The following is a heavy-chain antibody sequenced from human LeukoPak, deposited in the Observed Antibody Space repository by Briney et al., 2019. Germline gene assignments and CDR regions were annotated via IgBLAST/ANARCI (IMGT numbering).Heavy chain of an antibody. Sequence: PSGTLSLTCAVSGGSISSSNWWSWVRQPPGKGLEWIGEIYHSGSTNYNPSLKSRVTVSVDKSKNQVSLKLSSVTAADTAVYYCATTRDVYNFDYWGQGTLVTVSP. CDR2: IYHSGST. CDR3: ATTRDVYNFDY. D-gene: IGHD5-24*01. J-gene: IGHJ4*02. CDR1: GGSISSSNW. V-gene: IGHV4-4*02.